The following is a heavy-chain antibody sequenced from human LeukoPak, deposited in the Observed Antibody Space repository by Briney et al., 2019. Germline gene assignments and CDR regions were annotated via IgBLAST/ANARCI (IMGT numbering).Heavy chain of an antibody. J-gene: IGHJ6*02. Sequence: PSETLSLTCTVSGGSISGYYWSWIRQPPGKGLEWIGNIYYSGTVNYSPSLKSRVTISVATSNNQFSLNLLFVTAADSAVYYCARGWDTGYGYYGMAVWGQGTTVTVSS. CDR1: GGSISGYY. D-gene: IGHD5-18*01. CDR2: IYYSGTV. CDR3: ARGWDTGYGYYGMAV. V-gene: IGHV4-59*01.